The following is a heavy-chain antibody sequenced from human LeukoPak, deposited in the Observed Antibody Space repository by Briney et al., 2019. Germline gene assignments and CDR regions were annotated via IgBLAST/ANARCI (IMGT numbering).Heavy chain of an antibody. CDR1: GFTFSNYE. V-gene: IGHV3-48*03. Sequence: GGSLRLSCAASGFTFSNYEMNWVRQAPGKGLEWVSSIGSSGGAIHYADSVKGRFTISRDDAKNTLYLQMNSLRAEDTAVYYCARLNGDFDYWGQGTLVTVSS. CDR3: ARLNGDFDY. J-gene: IGHJ4*02. CDR2: IGSSGGAI. D-gene: IGHD4-17*01.